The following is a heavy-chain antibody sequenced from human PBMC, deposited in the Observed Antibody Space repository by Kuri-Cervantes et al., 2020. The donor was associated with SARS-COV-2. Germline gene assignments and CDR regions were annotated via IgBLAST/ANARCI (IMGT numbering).Heavy chain of an antibody. Sequence: GESLKISCAASGFTFSSYEMNWVRQAPGKGLEWVSYISSSGSTIYYADSVRGRFTISGDNAKNSLYLQMNSLRAEDTAVYYCARRLEHDFWSGPLDAFDIWGQGTMVTVSS. CDR1: GFTFSSYE. CDR2: ISSSGSTI. V-gene: IGHV3-48*03. D-gene: IGHD3-3*01. J-gene: IGHJ3*02. CDR3: ARRLEHDFWSGPLDAFDI.